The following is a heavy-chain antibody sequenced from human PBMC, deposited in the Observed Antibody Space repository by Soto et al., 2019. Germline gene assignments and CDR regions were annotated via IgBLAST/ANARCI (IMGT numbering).Heavy chain of an antibody. CDR1: GGPISSSSYY. CDR3: ARRNAVDGREDY. CDR2: IYYSGST. V-gene: IGHV4-39*01. D-gene: IGHD6-19*01. Sequence: SETLSLTCTIPGGPISSSSYYWGWIRQPPGKGLEWIGSIYYSGSTYYNPSLKSRVTISVDTSKNQFSLKLSSVTAADTAVYYCARRNAVDGREDYWGQGTLVTVS. J-gene: IGHJ4*02.